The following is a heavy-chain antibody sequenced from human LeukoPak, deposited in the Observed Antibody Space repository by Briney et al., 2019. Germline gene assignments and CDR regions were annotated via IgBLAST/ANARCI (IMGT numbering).Heavy chain of an antibody. CDR2: MSGYGGST. Sequence: GGSLRLSCAASGFTFSSYSMNWVRQAPGKGLEWVSAMSGYGGSTYYADSVKGRFTISRDNSNNTLYLQMNSLRVEDTAVYYCARGHVRGYSYGFGYWGQGSLVTVSS. CDR1: GFTFSSYS. D-gene: IGHD5-18*01. J-gene: IGHJ4*02. CDR3: ARGHVRGYSYGFGY. V-gene: IGHV3-23*01.